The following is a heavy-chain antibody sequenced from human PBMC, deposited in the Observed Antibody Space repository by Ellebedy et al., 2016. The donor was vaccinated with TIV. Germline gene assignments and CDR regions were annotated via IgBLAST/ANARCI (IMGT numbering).Heavy chain of an antibody. CDR3: ARRGDSDFDS. CDR1: GYRYTTYW. Sequence: PGGSLRLSCKGSGYRYTTYWIGWVRQKPGKGLEWMGRIHPSDSDTDYRPSFRGHVTMSVDKSISFAFLQWSSLQASDTAMYYCARRGDSDFDSWGQGTVVTVSP. D-gene: IGHD4-17*01. CDR2: IHPSDSDT. V-gene: IGHV5-10-1*01. J-gene: IGHJ4*02.